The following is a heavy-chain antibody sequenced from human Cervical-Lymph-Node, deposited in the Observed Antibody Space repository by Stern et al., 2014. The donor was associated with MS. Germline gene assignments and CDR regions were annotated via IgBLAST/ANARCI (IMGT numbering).Heavy chain of an antibody. J-gene: IGHJ6*02. CDR3: VRDYYNRSGYPYGMDV. CDR2: IYYRGST. CDR1: GGSINNGNSY. V-gene: IGHV4-31*03. Sequence: QVQLQESGPGLVKPSQTVSLTCTVSGGSINNGNSYWSWIRQLPGKGLEWIGYIYYRGSTYYNPSLKSRVTTSMDTSKNQFSLKLNSVTAADTAVYYCVRDYYNRSGYPYGMDVWGQGTTVTVSS. D-gene: IGHD3-22*01.